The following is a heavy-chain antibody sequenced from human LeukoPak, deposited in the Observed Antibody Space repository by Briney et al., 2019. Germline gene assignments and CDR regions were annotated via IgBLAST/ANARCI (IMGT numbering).Heavy chain of an antibody. J-gene: IGHJ6*03. CDR2: ISYSGMTI. CDR1: GFTFSDDY. V-gene: IGHV3-11*01. D-gene: IGHD3/OR15-3a*01. CDR3: ARGRTGHHSYYYYYMDV. Sequence: KSGGSLRLSCAASGFTFSDDYMTWIRQAPGKGLEWISYISYSGMTISYADSVKGRFTISRDNAKNSLHLQMNSLRAEDTAVYCCARGRTGHHSYYYYYMDVWGKGTTVAVSS.